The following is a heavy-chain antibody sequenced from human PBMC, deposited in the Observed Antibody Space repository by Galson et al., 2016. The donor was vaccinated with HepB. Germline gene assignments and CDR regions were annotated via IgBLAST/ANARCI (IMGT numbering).Heavy chain of an antibody. CDR3: TRTTHRGRKLAFDV. CDR2: TYYRSAWYY. V-gene: IGHV6-1*01. D-gene: IGHD2/OR15-2a*01. CDR1: GDSVSNNSAA. Sequence: CAISGDSVSNNSAAWNWVRQSPSRGLEWLGRTYYRSAWYYGYTLSLRGRIIVNPDTSTNQFSLQLNSVTPEDTAIYYCTRTTHRGRKLAFDVWGQGTLVTVSS. J-gene: IGHJ4*02.